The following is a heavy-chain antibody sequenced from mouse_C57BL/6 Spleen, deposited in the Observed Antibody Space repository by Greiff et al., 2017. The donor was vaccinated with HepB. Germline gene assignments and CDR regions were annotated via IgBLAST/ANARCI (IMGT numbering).Heavy chain of an antibody. CDR2: ISDGGSYT. V-gene: IGHV5-4*01. J-gene: IGHJ4*01. CDR1: GFTFSSYA. CDR3: ARDKVPVYAMDY. D-gene: IGHD2-14*01. Sequence: EVKLVESGGGLVKPGGSPKLSCAASGFTFSSYAMSWVRQTPEKRLEWVATISDGGSYTYYPDNVKGRFTISRDNATNNLYLQMSHLKSEDTAMYSCARDKVPVYAMDYWGQGTSVTVSS.